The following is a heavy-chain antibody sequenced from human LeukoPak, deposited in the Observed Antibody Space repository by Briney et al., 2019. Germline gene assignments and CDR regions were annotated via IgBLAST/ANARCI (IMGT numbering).Heavy chain of an antibody. CDR2: IKGDGSST. CDR1: GFTFSTYW. J-gene: IGHJ4*02. Sequence: GGSLRLSCAASGFTFSTYWMHWVRQAPGKGLVWVARIKGDGSSTIYADYVKGRFTISRDNSKNTLYLQTSSLRAEDTAVYYCARASTTVPNLLDHWGRGTLVTVSS. CDR3: ARASTTVPNLLDH. V-gene: IGHV3-74*01. D-gene: IGHD4-17*01.